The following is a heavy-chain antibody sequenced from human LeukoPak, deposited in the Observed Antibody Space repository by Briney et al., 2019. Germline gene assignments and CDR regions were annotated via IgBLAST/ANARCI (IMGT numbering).Heavy chain of an antibody. CDR2: INPNSGGT. CDR3: ARTAGGTGDLDY. V-gene: IGHV1-2*02. D-gene: IGHD7-27*01. CDR1: GYTFTGYY. Sequence: ASVKVSCKASGYTFTGYYMHWVRQAPGQGLEWMGWINPNSGGTNYAQKFQGRVTMTRDTPISTAYMELSRLRSDDTAVYYCARTAGGTGDLDYWGQGTLVTVSS. J-gene: IGHJ4*02.